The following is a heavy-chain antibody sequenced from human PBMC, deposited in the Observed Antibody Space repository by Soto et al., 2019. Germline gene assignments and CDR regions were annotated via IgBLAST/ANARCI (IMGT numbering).Heavy chain of an antibody. CDR3: ARENDFWSGPNGLDV. Sequence: QVQLQESGPGLVKPSGTLSLTCAVSGESISSSNWWSWVRQPPGKGLEWIGEIYHSGNTKYNPYLKSRVTISVDKSKNQFSLKLNSVTAADTAVYYCARENDFWSGPNGLDVWGQGTTVTVSS. CDR2: IYHSGNT. J-gene: IGHJ6*02. V-gene: IGHV4-4*02. D-gene: IGHD3-3*01. CDR1: GESISSSNW.